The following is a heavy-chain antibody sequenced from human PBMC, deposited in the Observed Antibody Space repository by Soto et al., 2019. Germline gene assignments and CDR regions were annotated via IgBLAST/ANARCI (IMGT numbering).Heavy chain of an antibody. CDR3: ARSTGDSSFGFDY. CDR2: INHSGST. Sequence: QVQLQQWGAGLLKPSETLSLTCAVYGGSFSGYYWSWIRQPPGTGLEWIGEINHSGSTDYNPSLKRRVIISVDTSKNQFSMKLSSVTAADTAVYYCARSTGDSSFGFDYWGQGTLVTVSS. J-gene: IGHJ4*02. D-gene: IGHD2-2*01. CDR1: GGSFSGYY. V-gene: IGHV4-34*01.